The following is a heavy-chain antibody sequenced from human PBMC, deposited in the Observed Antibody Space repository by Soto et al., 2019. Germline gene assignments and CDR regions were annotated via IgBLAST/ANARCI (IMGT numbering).Heavy chain of an antibody. CDR3: AIDSPPIAS. V-gene: IGHV1-18*01. Sequence: QVQLVQSGAEVKKPGASVKVSCKASGYTFTSYAISWVRQAPGQGLEWMGWISAYNGNTNYAQNLQGRVTMTTDTSTSTAYIELRNLISDDTAVNYCAIDSPPIASWGQGTLVTVSS. D-gene: IGHD3-3*02. CDR2: ISAYNGNT. CDR1: GYTFTSYA. J-gene: IGHJ5*02.